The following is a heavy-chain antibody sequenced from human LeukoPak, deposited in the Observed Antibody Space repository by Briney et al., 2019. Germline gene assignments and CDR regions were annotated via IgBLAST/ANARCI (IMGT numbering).Heavy chain of an antibody. D-gene: IGHD2-2*02. J-gene: IGHJ5*02. Sequence: GESLKISCKGSGYSFTSYWIGWVRQMPGKGLEWMGIIYPGDSDTRYSPSFQGQVTISADKSISTAYLQWSSLKASDTAMYYCARSGRYCSSTSCYTRNWFDPWGQGTLVTVSS. CDR2: IYPGDSDT. CDR3: ARSGRYCSSTSCYTRNWFDP. V-gene: IGHV5-51*01. CDR1: GYSFTSYW.